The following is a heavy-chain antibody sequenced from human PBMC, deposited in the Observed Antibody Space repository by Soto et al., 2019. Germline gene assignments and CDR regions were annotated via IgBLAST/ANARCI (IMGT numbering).Heavy chain of an antibody. V-gene: IGHV3-48*01. CDR3: ARVDYGDYGDY. D-gene: IGHD4-17*01. J-gene: IGHJ4*02. CDR1: GFTFSSYS. Sequence: GGSLRLSCAASGFTFSSYSMNWVRQAPGKGLEWVSYISSSSSTIYYADSVKGRFTISRDNAKNSLYLQMNSLRAEDTAVYYCARVDYGDYGDYWGQGTLVTVSS. CDR2: ISSSSSTI.